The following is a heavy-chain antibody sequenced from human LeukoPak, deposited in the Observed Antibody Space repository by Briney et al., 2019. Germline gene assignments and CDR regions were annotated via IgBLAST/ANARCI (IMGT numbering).Heavy chain of an antibody. J-gene: IGHJ4*02. D-gene: IGHD6-13*01. CDR3: ARAYSPPQWSPFDY. V-gene: IGHV4-34*01. CDR2: INHSGSA. Sequence: SETLSLTCDVFGGSFSGYYWSWIRQAPGKGLEWIGEINHSGSANYNPSLKSRVSISVDTPKNRFFLKLSSVTAADTAVYYCARAYSPPQWSPFDYWGQGTLVTVSS. CDR1: GGSFSGYY.